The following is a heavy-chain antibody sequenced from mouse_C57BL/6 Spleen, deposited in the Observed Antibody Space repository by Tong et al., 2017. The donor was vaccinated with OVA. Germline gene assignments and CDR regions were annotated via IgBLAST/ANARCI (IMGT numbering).Heavy chain of an antibody. CDR3: ARSLLRSHYAMDY. Sequence: VQLQQSGAELVRPGASVTLSCKASGYTFTDYEMHWVKQTPVHGLEWIGAIDPETGGTAYNQKFKGKATPTSDKSSSTAYMQLSSLTSEDSAVYFCARSLLRSHYAMDYWGQGTSVTVSS. CDR2: IDPETGGT. J-gene: IGHJ4*01. D-gene: IGHD1-1*01. V-gene: IGHV1-15*01. CDR1: GYTFTDYE.